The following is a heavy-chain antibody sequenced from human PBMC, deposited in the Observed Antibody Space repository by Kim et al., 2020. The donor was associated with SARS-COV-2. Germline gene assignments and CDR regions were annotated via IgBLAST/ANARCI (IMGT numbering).Heavy chain of an antibody. CDR3: VRVRESDGYDRLFDR. J-gene: IGHJ4*02. D-gene: IGHD3-16*02. V-gene: IGHV3-7*03. CDR1: EFMFNNYW. Sequence: GGSLRLSCEASEFMFNNYWMAWVRQAPGKGLGWVASINEDGSQKHYEDSVNGRFTIARDNAKKSLFLQLNGLRAGDTALDHCVRVRESDGYDRLFDRWGQGTLFTVSA. CDR2: INEDGSQK.